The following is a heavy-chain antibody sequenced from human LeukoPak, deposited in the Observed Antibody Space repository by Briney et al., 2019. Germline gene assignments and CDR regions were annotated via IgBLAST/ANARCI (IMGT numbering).Heavy chain of an antibody. D-gene: IGHD2-8*01. Sequence: LGGSLRLSCVASGFTFSSYAMTWVRQAPGRGLEWVSGISGSSGRTYYADSVKGRFTISRENSKNTLYLQMNSLRAEDTAVYYCAKESSLNHWGQGTLVTVSS. CDR1: GFTFSSYA. J-gene: IGHJ4*02. CDR3: AKESSLNH. V-gene: IGHV3-23*01. CDR2: ISGSSGRT.